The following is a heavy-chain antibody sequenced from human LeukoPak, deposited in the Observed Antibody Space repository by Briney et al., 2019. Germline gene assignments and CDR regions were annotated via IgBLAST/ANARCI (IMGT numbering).Heavy chain of an antibody. J-gene: IGHJ4*02. CDR3: ARVGATRENFDY. V-gene: IGHV4-38-2*02. CDR2: IYHSGST. D-gene: IGHD1-26*01. Sequence: SETLSLTCTVSGYSISSGYYWGWIRQPSGKGLEWIGSIYHSGSTYYNPSLKSRVTISVDTSKNQFSLKLSSVTAADTAVYYCARVGATRENFDYWGQGTLVTVSS. CDR1: GYSISSGYY.